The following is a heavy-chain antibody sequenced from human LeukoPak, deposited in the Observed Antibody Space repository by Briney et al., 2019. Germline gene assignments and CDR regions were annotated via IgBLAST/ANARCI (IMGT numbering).Heavy chain of an antibody. V-gene: IGHV3-7*01. D-gene: IGHD6-13*01. CDR3: ATAPAAADSF. J-gene: IGHJ4*02. CDR1: GFTFSSFW. CDR2: IERDGSKK. Sequence: GGSLRLSCAASGFTFSSFWLTWVRQAPGKGLEWVANIERDGSKKTYVDSVKGRFTISRDNAKNSLYLQMSSLRAEDTAAYYCATAPAAADSFWGQGTLVAVSA.